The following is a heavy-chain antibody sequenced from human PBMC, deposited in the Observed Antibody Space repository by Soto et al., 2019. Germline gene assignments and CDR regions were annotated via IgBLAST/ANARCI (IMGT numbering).Heavy chain of an antibody. CDR3: ARWPNWFDP. V-gene: IGHV4-61*01. J-gene: IGHJ5*02. Sequence: QVQLQGSGPGLVKPSETLSLTCTVSGGSVSSGSYYWSWIRQPPGKGLEWIGYMSYSGSTNYNPSLKSRVTISVETSKNQFSLKLTSVTAADTAVYCCARWPNWFDPWGQGTLVTVSS. CDR1: GGSVSSGSYY. CDR2: MSYSGST.